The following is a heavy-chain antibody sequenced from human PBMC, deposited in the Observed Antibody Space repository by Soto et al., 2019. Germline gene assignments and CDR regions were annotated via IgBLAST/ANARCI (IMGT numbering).Heavy chain of an antibody. CDR1: GYTFTGYY. J-gene: IGHJ6*02. CDR3: ASSGGYGTMVRGVPGV. D-gene: IGHD3-10*01. V-gene: IGHV1-2*02. CDR2: INPNSGGT. Sequence: ASVKVSCKASGYTFTGYYMHWVRQAPGQGLEWMGWINPNSGGTNYAQKFQGRVTMTRDTSISTAYMELSRLRPDDTAVYYCASSGGYGTMVRGVPGVWGQGTTVTVSS.